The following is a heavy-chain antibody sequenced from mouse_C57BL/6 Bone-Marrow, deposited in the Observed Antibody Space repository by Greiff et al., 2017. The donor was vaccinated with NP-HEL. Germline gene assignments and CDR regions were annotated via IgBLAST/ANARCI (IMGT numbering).Heavy chain of an antibody. J-gene: IGHJ2*01. CDR1: GFTFSDYY. D-gene: IGHD4-1*01. Sequence: EVKLVESEGGLVQPGSSMKLSCTASGFTFSDYYMAWVRQVPEKGLEWVANINYDGSSTYYLDSLKSRFIISRDNAKNILYLQMSSLKSEDTATYYCAREGPLTGPYYFDYWGQGTTLTVSS. V-gene: IGHV5-16*01. CDR2: INYDGSST. CDR3: AREGPLTGPYYFDY.